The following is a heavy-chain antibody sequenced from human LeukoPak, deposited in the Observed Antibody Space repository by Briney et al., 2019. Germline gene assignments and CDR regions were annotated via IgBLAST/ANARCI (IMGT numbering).Heavy chain of an antibody. D-gene: IGHD6-19*01. CDR2: ISSSSSYI. Sequence: GGSLRLSCAASGFTFSSYSMNWVRQAPGKGLEWVSSISSSSSYIYYADSVKGRFTISRDNSKNTLYLQMNSLRAEDTAVYYCAKDLKQWLVKPPFDYWGQGTLVTVSS. V-gene: IGHV3-21*01. CDR3: AKDLKQWLVKPPFDY. J-gene: IGHJ4*02. CDR1: GFTFSSYS.